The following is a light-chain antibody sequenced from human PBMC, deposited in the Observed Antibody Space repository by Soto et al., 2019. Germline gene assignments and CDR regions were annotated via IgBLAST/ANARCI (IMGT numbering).Light chain of an antibody. CDR2: DAS. CDR3: QHYNSYSEA. J-gene: IGKJ1*01. Sequence: DIQMTQSPSTLSASIGDRFTITCLASESIRTWLAWYQHKPGKAPKFLIYDASSLESGVPSRFSGSGSGTEFTLTISSLQPDDFATYYCQHYNSYSEAFGQGTKVDIK. V-gene: IGKV1-5*01. CDR1: ESIRTW.